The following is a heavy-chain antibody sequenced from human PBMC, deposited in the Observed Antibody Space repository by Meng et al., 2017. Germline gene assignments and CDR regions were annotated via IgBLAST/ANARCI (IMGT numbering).Heavy chain of an antibody. V-gene: IGHV3-30*04. Sequence: GGSLRLSCAASGFTFSSYAMHWVRQAPGKGLEWVAAISYDGSNKYYAESVKGRFTISRDNSKNTLYLQMNSLRAEDTAVYYCARESLTPFDYWGQGTLVTVSS. J-gene: IGHJ4*02. CDR3: ARESLTPFDY. CDR2: ISYDGSNK. CDR1: GFTFSSYA.